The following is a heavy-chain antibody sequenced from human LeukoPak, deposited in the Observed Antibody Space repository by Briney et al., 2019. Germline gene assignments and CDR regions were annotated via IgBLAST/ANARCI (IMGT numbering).Heavy chain of an antibody. CDR3: ARIYYFGDNNWRYFDN. D-gene: IGHD3-10*01. V-gene: IGHV3-7*01. CDR1: GFTFSSYW. CDR2: IDPDGSEK. Sequence: GGSLRLSCAASGFTFSSYWMSWVRQAPGKGLEWVANIDPDGSEKQYGDPVKGRFTTSRDNAKNSLYLQMNSLRAEDTAIYYCARIYYFGDNNWRYFDNWGQGTLVTVSS. J-gene: IGHJ4*02.